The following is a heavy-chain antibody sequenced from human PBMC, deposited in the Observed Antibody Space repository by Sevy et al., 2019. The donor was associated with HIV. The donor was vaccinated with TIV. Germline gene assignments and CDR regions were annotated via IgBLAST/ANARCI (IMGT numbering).Heavy chain of an antibody. V-gene: IGHV1-2*02. CDR3: ARDLMVRGVFYYYYMDV. D-gene: IGHD3-10*01. CDR2: INPNSGGT. J-gene: IGHJ6*03. Sequence: ASVKVSCKASGYTFTGYYMHWVRQAPGQGLEWMGWINPNSGGTNYAQKFQGRVTMTRDTSISTAYMELSRLRSDDTAVYYCARDLMVRGVFYYYYMDVWGNGTTVTVSS. CDR1: GYTFTGYY.